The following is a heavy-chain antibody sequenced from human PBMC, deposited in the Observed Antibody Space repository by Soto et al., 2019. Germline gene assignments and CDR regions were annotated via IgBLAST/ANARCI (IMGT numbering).Heavy chain of an antibody. J-gene: IGHJ4*02. CDR1: ADTFSSYA. CDR2: IIPFFNTP. V-gene: IGHV1-69*01. D-gene: IGHD2-21*01. CDR3: AAESAYGGNPLAFLY. Sequence: QVQLVQAGGEVKRPGSSMRVSCKASADTFSSYAISWVRQAPGQGLDWMGGIIPFFNTPNYAQKFQRRVTITADESTSTAYMDLSSLRSEDTAMYYCAAESAYGGNPLAFLYWGKGTLVTVSS.